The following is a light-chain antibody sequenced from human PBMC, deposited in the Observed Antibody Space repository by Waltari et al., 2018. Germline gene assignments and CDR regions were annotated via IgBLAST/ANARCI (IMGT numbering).Light chain of an antibody. Sequence: QSVLTQPPSGSGAPGQRVTISCTGSSSNIGAGYDVHWCQQLPGTAPKLLIYGNSNRPSGVPDRFSGSKSGTSASLAITGLQAEDGADYYCQSYDSSLSGSWVFGGGTKLTVL. CDR3: QSYDSSLSGSWV. CDR2: GNS. V-gene: IGLV1-40*01. J-gene: IGLJ2*01. CDR1: SSNIGAGYD.